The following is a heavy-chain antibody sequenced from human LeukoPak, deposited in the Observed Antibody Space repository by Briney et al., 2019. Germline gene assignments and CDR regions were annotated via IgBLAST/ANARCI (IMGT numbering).Heavy chain of an antibody. CDR2: IYYSGST. Sequence: SETLSLTCSVSGASTIAYYWGWIRQPPGKGLEWIGSIYYSGSTYYNPALKSRVTIFVDTSKTQFSLKLDSVTAADTAVYYCASGYFAADYWGQGTLVTVSS. D-gene: IGHD3-9*01. CDR3: ASGYFAADY. CDR1: GASTIAYY. V-gene: IGHV4-39*01. J-gene: IGHJ4*02.